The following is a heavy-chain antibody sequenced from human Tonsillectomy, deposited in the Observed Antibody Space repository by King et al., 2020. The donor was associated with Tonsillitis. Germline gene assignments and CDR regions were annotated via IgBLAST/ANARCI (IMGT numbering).Heavy chain of an antibody. CDR1: GFTFSSFG. D-gene: IGHD3-3*01. Sequence: VQLVESGGGVVQPGRSLRLSCAASGFTFSSFGMHWVRQAPGKGLEWVAVIWYDGSNKHYADSVKGRFTISRDNSKNTLYLQMNSLRAEDTAVYYCARDKNLRLEDAFDIWGQGTMVTVSS. V-gene: IGHV3-33*08. J-gene: IGHJ3*02. CDR2: IWYDGSNK. CDR3: ARDKNLRLEDAFDI.